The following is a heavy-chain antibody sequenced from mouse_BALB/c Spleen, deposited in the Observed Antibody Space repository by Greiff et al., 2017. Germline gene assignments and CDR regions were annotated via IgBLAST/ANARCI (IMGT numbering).Heavy chain of an antibody. CDR3: ARDQAYYYGSSYVWFAY. Sequence: VQGVESGPGLVAPSQSLSITCTVSGFSLTGYGVNWVRQPPGKGLEWLGMIWGDGSTDYNSALKSRLSISKDNSKSQVFLKMNSLQTDDTARYYCARDQAYYYGSSYVWFAYWGQGTLVTVSA. CDR1: GFSLTGYG. CDR2: IWGDGST. V-gene: IGHV2-6-7*01. J-gene: IGHJ3*01. D-gene: IGHD1-1*01.